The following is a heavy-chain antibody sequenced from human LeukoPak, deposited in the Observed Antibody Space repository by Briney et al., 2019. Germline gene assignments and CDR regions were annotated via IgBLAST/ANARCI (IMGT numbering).Heavy chain of an antibody. CDR1: GFPFSSYW. CDR2: IKQDGSKK. V-gene: IGHV3-7*03. CDR3: AKDPMTYIAAAGMVY. Sequence: GGSLRLSCVASGFPFSSYWMTWVRQAPGKGLEWVANIKQDGSKKSYVDSVKGRFTISRDNSKNTLYLQMNSLRAEDTAVYYCAKDPMTYIAAAGMVYWGQGTLVTVSS. J-gene: IGHJ4*02. D-gene: IGHD6-13*01.